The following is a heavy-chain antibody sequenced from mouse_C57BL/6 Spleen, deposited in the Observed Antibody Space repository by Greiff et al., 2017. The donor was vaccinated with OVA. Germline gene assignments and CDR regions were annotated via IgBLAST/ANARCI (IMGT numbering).Heavy chain of an antibody. CDR2: IWTGGGT. CDR1: GFSLTSYA. Sequence: QVQLQQSGPGLVAPSPSLSLTCTVSGFSLTSYAISWVRQPPGKGLEWLGVIWTGGGTTSNSALNSSLSISKDNSKSQVFLKMNRLQTDDAARDYCARNGDERAMDYWGQGTSVTVSS. J-gene: IGHJ4*01. D-gene: IGHD2-13*01. V-gene: IGHV2-9-1*01. CDR3: ARNGDERAMDY.